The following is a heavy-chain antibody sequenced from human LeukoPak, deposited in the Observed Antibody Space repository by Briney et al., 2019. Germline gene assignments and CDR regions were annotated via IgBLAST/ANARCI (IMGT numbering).Heavy chain of an antibody. V-gene: IGHV4-59*12. Sequence: SETLSLTCTVSGGSISSYYWSWIRQPPGKGLEWIGYIYYSGSTNYNPSLKSRVTISVDTSKNQFSLKLSSVTAADTAVYYCARGVVVVAATAFGFDPWGQGTLVTVSS. CDR1: GGSISSYY. D-gene: IGHD2-15*01. CDR3: ARGVVVVAATAFGFDP. J-gene: IGHJ5*02. CDR2: IYYSGST.